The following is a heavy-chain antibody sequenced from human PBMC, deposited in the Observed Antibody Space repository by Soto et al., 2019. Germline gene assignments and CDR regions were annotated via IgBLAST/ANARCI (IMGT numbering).Heavy chain of an antibody. CDR2: IYYSGST. CDR3: ARILVAAPGDAFDI. D-gene: IGHD2-15*01. CDR1: GGSISGYD. V-gene: IGHV4-59*01. J-gene: IGHJ3*02. Sequence: SETICVTSTVAGGSISGYDWSWIRQKPGKGLEWIGYIYYSGSTNYNPSLKSRVTISVDTSKNQFSLKLSSVTAADTAVYYCARILVAAPGDAFDIWGQGTMVTVSS.